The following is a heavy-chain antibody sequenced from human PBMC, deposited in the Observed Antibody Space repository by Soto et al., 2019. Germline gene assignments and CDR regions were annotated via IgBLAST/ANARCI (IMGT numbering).Heavy chain of an antibody. J-gene: IGHJ4*02. CDR3: AKGYDFWSGYPLFDY. Sequence: GGSLRLSCAASGFTFSSYGMHWVRQAPGKGLEWVAVISYDGSNKYYADSVKGRFTISRDNSKNTLYLQMNSLRAEDTAVYYCAKGYDFWSGYPLFDYWGQGTLVTVSS. V-gene: IGHV3-30*18. D-gene: IGHD3-3*01. CDR2: ISYDGSNK. CDR1: GFTFSSYG.